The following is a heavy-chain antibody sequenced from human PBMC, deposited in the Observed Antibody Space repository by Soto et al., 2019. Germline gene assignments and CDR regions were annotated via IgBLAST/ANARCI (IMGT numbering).Heavy chain of an antibody. V-gene: IGHV3-48*01. CDR3: AREWGYCSGGSCQTVFDY. Sequence: GSLRLSCAASGFTFSNYGMNWVRQAPGKGLEWVSYISSTASTTVYADSVKGRFSTSRDKAENSLYLQMNSLRVEDTAVYYCAREWGYCSGGSCQTVFDYWGQGTLVTVS. J-gene: IGHJ4*02. CDR1: GFTFSNYG. CDR2: ISSTASTT. D-gene: IGHD2-15*01.